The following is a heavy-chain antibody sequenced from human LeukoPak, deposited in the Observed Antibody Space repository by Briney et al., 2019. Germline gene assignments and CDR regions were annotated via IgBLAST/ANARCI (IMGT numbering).Heavy chain of an antibody. J-gene: IGHJ5*02. CDR2: IYPSGYS. Sequence: SQTLSLTCSVSGGSINSGAGGHYWTWIRQPAGKGLEWIGRIYPSGYSNYNPSLKSRVVMSVDASKNQLSLQLNSVTAADTAVYYCARGIVVINWFDLWGQGALVTVAS. D-gene: IGHD3-22*01. CDR1: GGSINSGAGGHY. V-gene: IGHV4-61*02. CDR3: ARGIVVINWFDL.